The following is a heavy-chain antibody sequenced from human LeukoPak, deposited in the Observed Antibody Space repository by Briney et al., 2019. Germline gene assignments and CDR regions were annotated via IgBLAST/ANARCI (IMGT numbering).Heavy chain of an antibody. D-gene: IGHD6-6*01. CDR2: ISPSATTI. V-gene: IGHV3-48*01. J-gene: IGHJ4*02. CDR1: AFTFSGYS. Sequence: GGSLRLSCAASAFTFSGYSMNWVRQAPGKGLEWVSYISPSATTIYYADSVRGRFTISRDNAKNSLYLQMNSLRAEDTAVYYCAREYSSSSGRSFDYWGQGTLVTVSS. CDR3: AREYSSSSGRSFDY.